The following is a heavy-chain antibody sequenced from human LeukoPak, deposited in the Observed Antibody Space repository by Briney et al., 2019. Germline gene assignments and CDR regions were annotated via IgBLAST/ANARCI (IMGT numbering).Heavy chain of an antibody. CDR1: GFTFSNYW. Sequence: PGGSLRLSCVASGFTFSNYWMHWVRQAPGKGLVWVSRINSHGTTTMYADSAKGRFTISRDNAKNILYLQMNSLRAEDTAVYYCARCGGDCFSFGMDVWGQGTTVTVSS. CDR3: ARCGGDCFSFGMDV. CDR2: INSHGTTT. D-gene: IGHD2-21*01. J-gene: IGHJ6*02. V-gene: IGHV3-74*03.